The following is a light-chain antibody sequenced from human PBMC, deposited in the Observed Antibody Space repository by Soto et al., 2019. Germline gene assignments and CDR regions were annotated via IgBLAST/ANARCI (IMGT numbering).Light chain of an antibody. CDR3: KQYENWPPQYT. CDR1: QSIRTK. V-gene: IGKV3-15*01. Sequence: EIMLTQSPDTLSVSPGERATLSCRASQSIRTKLAWYQHKPGQAPRLLIYDVSNRAAGVPARFSGSGSGTEFTLTISSLQSEDCAIYYCKQYENWPPQYTFGQGTK. J-gene: IGKJ2*01. CDR2: DVS.